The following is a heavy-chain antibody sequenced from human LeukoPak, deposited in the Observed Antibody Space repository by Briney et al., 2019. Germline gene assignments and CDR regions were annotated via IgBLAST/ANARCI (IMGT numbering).Heavy chain of an antibody. D-gene: IGHD3-22*01. CDR1: GFTFDDYA. CDR3: AKDRAGYYDSSGYYLGY. Sequence: GGSLRLSCAASGFTFDDYAMHWVRQAPGKGLEWVSLISGDGGSTYYANSAKGRFTISRDNSKNSLYLQMNSLRTEDTALYYCAKDRAGYYDSSGYYLGYWGQGTLVTVSS. V-gene: IGHV3-43*02. J-gene: IGHJ4*02. CDR2: ISGDGGST.